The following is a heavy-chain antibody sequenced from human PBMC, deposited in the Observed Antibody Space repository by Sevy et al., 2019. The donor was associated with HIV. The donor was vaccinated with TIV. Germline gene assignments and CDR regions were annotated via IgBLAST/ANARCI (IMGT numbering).Heavy chain of an antibody. CDR1: GYTFTGYY. D-gene: IGHD3-3*01. V-gene: IGHV1-2*02. J-gene: IGHJ6*02. Sequence: ASVKVSCKASGYTFTGYYMHWVRQAPGQGLEWMGWINPNSGGTNYAQKFQGRVTMTRDTSISTAYMELSRLRSDVTAVYYCARGRPYDFWSGYTASGMDVWGQGTTVTVSS. CDR2: INPNSGGT. CDR3: ARGRPYDFWSGYTASGMDV.